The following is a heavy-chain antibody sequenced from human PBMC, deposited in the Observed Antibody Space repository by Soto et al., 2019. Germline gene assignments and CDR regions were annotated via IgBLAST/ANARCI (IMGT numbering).Heavy chain of an antibody. D-gene: IGHD3-10*01. J-gene: IGHJ4*02. CDR3: ANYYYGSGSSADY. Sequence: EVQLVESGGGLVKPGGSLRLSCAASGFTFSSYSMNWVRQAPGKGLEWVSSISSSSSYIYYADSVKGRFTSSRDNAKNSLYLQMNSLRAEDTAVYYCANYYYGSGSSADYWGQGTLVTVSS. CDR2: ISSSSSYI. CDR1: GFTFSSYS. V-gene: IGHV3-21*01.